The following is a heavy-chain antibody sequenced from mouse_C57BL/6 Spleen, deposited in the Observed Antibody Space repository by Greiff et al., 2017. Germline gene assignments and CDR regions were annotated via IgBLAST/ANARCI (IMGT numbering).Heavy chain of an antibody. J-gene: IGHJ4*01. CDR3: ARKRGFYYGSSYYYAMDY. D-gene: IGHD1-1*01. V-gene: IGHV1-69*01. CDR2: IDPSDSYT. Sequence: VQLQQPGAELVMPGASVKLSCKASGYTFTSYWLHWVKQRPGQGLEWIGEIDPSDSYTNYHQKFKGKSTLTVEKSSSTAYMQLSSLTSEDSAVYYCARKRGFYYGSSYYYAMDYWGQGTSVTVSS. CDR1: GYTFTSYW.